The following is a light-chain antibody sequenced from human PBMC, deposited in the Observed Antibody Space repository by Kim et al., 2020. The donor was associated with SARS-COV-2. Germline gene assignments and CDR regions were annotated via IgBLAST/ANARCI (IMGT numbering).Light chain of an antibody. CDR1: QSLLNGNRYNS. CDR2: LGS. Sequence: DIVMTQSPLSLAVTPGEPASVSCRSSQSLLNGNRYNSLDWYLQKPGQSPQLLIYLGSNRASGVPDRFSGSGSGTDFTLKINRVEAEDVGVYYCMQALQTPLTFGGGTKVDIK. J-gene: IGKJ4*01. V-gene: IGKV2-28*01. CDR3: MQALQTPLT.